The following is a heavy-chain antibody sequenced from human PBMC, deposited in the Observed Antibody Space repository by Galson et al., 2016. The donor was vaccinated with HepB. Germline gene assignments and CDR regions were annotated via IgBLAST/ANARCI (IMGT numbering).Heavy chain of an antibody. D-gene: IGHD2-21*02. CDR1: EFTFSDYG. CDR2: ISKDGSDK. V-gene: IGHV3-30*03. CDR3: ARMDCGRDCPRDY. Sequence: SLRLSCAASEFTFSDYGMHWVRQAPGRGLEWVSVISKDGSDKQYAASVKGRFTVSRDNSQNTLFLQMNSLRVEDTAVYYCARMDCGRDCPRDYWGQGTLVTVSS. J-gene: IGHJ4*02.